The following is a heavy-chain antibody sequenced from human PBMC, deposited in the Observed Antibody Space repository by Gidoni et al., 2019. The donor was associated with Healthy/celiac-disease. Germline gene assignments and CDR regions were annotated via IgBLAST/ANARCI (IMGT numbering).Heavy chain of an antibody. D-gene: IGHD3-9*01. CDR1: GGPISSGGYY. CDR3: ARVYYDILTGLPDAFDI. Sequence: QVQLQESGPGLVKPSQTLSLTCTVSGGPISSGGYYWSWIRQHPGKGREWIGYISYSGSTYYNPSLKSRVTISVDTSKNQFSLKLSSVTAADTAVYYCARVYYDILTGLPDAFDIWGQGTMVTVSS. V-gene: IGHV4-31*03. CDR2: ISYSGST. J-gene: IGHJ3*02.